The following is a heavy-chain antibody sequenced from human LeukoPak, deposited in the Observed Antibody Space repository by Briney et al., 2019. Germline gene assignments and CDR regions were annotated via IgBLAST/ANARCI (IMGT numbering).Heavy chain of an antibody. D-gene: IGHD4-17*01. CDR2: INHSGST. V-gene: IGHV4-34*01. J-gene: IGHJ4*02. CDR3: ARDYGDYERIFDY. Sequence: SETLSLTCAVYGGSFSGYYWSWIRQPPGKGLEWIGEINHSGSTNYNPSLKSRVTISVDTSKNQFSLKLSSVTAADTAVYYCARDYGDYERIFDYWGQGTLVTVSS. CDR1: GGSFSGYY.